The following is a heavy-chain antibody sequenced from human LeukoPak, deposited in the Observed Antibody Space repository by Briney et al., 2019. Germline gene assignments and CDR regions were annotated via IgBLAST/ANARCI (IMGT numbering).Heavy chain of an antibody. CDR2: INSDGTTT. Sequence: GGSLRLSCAASGFTFSSNWMYWVRHAPGKGPVWVSRINSDGTTTTYADSVKGRFTISRDNARNTLYLQMNSLRAEDTAVYYCARVLPAARGYFDYWGQGTLVTVSS. CDR3: ARVLPAARGYFDY. J-gene: IGHJ4*02. CDR1: GFTFSSNW. V-gene: IGHV3-74*01. D-gene: IGHD2-2*01.